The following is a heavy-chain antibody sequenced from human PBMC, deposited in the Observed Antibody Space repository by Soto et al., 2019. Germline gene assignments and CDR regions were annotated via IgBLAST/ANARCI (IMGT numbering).Heavy chain of an antibody. V-gene: IGHV4-34*01. Sequence: QVHLEQWGAGLLKPSETLSLTCAVYGGSLSGYFWSWVRQPPGKGLEWMGEINHSGSTNYNPSLRSRVTISADTSKHQFSLRLSSVTAAASAIYYCASYHYYDFWIGSRHYMDVWGKGTTVTVSS. J-gene: IGHJ6*03. CDR1: GGSLSGYF. D-gene: IGHD3-3*01. CDR3: ASYHYYDFWIGSRHYMDV. CDR2: INHSGST.